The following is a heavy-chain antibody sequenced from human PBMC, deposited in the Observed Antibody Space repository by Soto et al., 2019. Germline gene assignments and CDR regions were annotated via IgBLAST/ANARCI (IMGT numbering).Heavy chain of an antibody. Sequence: QVTVKESGPVLVKPTETLTLTCTVSGFSLSNAGLGVSWIRQPPGKALEWIAHIFSNDEKSYSPSLKSRLTLSKDXXKSQVVLTMTNMDPVDTATYYCASTYSSSWYWFDPWGQGTLVTVSS. CDR3: ASTYSSSWYWFDP. CDR2: IFSNDEK. CDR1: GFSLSNAGLG. V-gene: IGHV2-26*04. D-gene: IGHD6-13*01. J-gene: IGHJ5*02.